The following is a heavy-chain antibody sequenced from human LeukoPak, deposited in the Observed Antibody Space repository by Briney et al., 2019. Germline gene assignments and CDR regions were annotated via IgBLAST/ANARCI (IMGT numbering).Heavy chain of an antibody. CDR2: IYTSGNT. D-gene: IGHD4-17*01. V-gene: IGHV4-4*07. J-gene: IGHJ3*02. CDR1: GGSISSYY. Sequence: SETLSLTCTVSGGSISSYYWSWLRQPAGKGLEGIGRIYTSGNTNYNPSLKSRVTMSVATSKNQFSLTLSSVTAADTAVYYCARESDYGAYMLGTSDAFDIWGQGTMVTVSS. CDR3: ARESDYGAYMLGTSDAFDI.